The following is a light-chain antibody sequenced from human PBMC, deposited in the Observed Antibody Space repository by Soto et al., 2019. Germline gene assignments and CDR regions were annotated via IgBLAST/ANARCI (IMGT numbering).Light chain of an antibody. CDR3: QQGYILPLT. Sequence: DIQMTQSPSSVSASIGDRVTITCRASQGVGSSLAWYQQKPGTAPDLLISDASTLETGVPSRFIGSGSGTYFSLTITNLQPEDSATYYVQQGYILPLTFGGGTKVDIK. V-gene: IGKV1-12*01. J-gene: IGKJ4*01. CDR1: QGVGSS. CDR2: DAS.